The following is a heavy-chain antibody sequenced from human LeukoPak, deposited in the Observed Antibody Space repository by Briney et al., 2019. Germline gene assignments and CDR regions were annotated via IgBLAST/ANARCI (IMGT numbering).Heavy chain of an antibody. CDR2: MNPNSGNT. D-gene: IGHD6-13*01. CDR3: ASGSSWPGADY. Sequence: ASVKVSCKASGYTFTSYDINWVRQATGQGLEWMGWMNPNSGNTGYAQKFQGRVTITRNTSISTAYMELRSLRSDDTAVYYCASGSSWPGADYWGQGTLVTVSS. CDR1: GYTFTSYD. V-gene: IGHV1-8*03. J-gene: IGHJ4*02.